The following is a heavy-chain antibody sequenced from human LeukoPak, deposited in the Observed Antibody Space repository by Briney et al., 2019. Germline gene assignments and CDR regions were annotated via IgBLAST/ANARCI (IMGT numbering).Heavy chain of an antibody. Sequence: SETLSLTCAVYGGSFSGYYWSWIRQPPGKGLEWIGEISHSGSTNYNPSLKSRVTISVDTSKNQFSLKLSSVTAADTAVYYCASAYSNPQVFDYWGQGTLVTVSS. CDR2: ISHSGST. D-gene: IGHD4-11*01. J-gene: IGHJ4*02. CDR1: GGSFSGYY. CDR3: ASAYSNPQVFDY. V-gene: IGHV4-34*01.